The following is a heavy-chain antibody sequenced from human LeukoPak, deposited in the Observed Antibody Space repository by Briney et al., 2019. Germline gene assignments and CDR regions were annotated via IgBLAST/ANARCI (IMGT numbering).Heavy chain of an antibody. CDR1: GFTFSSYG. Sequence: PGGSLRLSCAASGFTFSSYGMHWVRQAPGKGLEWVAFIRYDGSNKYYADSVKGRFTISRDNSKNTLYLQMNSLRAEDTAVYYCANVGYGYDFWSGYYNDGDFDYWGQGTLVTVSS. D-gene: IGHD3-3*01. V-gene: IGHV3-30*02. CDR3: ANVGYGYDFWSGYYNDGDFDY. J-gene: IGHJ4*02. CDR2: IRYDGSNK.